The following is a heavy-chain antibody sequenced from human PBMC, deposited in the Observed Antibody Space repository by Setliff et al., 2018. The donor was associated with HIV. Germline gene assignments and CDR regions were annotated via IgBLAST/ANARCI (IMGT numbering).Heavy chain of an antibody. Sequence: ASVKVSCKASGGTSSTHAMNWVRQAPGQGLEWMGQIISILEITDYAQKFQGRLTITADEPTNTIYMELSGLRSEDTAVYYCAGPRGDEAFDIWGQGSMVTVSS. CDR3: AGPRGDEAFDI. CDR1: GGTSSTHA. J-gene: IGHJ3*02. D-gene: IGHD3-10*01. V-gene: IGHV1-69*10. CDR2: IISILEIT.